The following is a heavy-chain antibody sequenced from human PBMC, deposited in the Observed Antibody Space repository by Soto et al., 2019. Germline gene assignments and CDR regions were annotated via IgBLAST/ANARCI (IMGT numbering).Heavy chain of an antibody. CDR2: IYYSGST. CDR1: GGSISSYY. D-gene: IGHD6-6*01. V-gene: IGHV4-59*01. CDR3: ARGSSWFDP. Sequence: SDTLSLTCTVSGGSISSYYWSWIRQPPGKGLEWIGHIYYSGSTNYNPSLKSRVTTSVDTSKNQFSLTVSSVTAADTAVYYCARGSSWFDPWGQGTLVTVSS. J-gene: IGHJ5*02.